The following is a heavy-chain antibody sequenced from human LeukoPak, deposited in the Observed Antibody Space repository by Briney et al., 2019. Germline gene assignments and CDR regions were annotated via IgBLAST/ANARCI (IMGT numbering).Heavy chain of an antibody. CDR2: ISYDGSNK. J-gene: IGHJ4*02. Sequence: GGSLRLSCAASGFTFSSYGMHWVRQAPGKGLEWVAVISYDGSNKCYADSVKGRFTISRDNSKNTLYLQMNSLRAEDTAVYYCARGESSGSSIVGFDYWGQGTLVTVSS. CDR3: ARGESSGSSIVGFDY. V-gene: IGHV3-30*03. D-gene: IGHD1-26*01. CDR1: GFTFSSYG.